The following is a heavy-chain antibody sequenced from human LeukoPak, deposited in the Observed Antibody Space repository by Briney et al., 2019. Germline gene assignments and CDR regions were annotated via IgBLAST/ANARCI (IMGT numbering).Heavy chain of an antibody. CDR2: ISGSGGST. Sequence: GGSLRLSCAASGLTFSSYAMSWVRQAPGKGLEWVSAISGSGGSTYYADSVKGRFTISRDNSNNTLYLQMNSLRAEDTAVYYCAKDLPDYDILTGYYSYDAFDIWGRGTMVTVSS. D-gene: IGHD3-9*01. J-gene: IGHJ3*02. CDR3: AKDLPDYDILTGYYSYDAFDI. V-gene: IGHV3-23*01. CDR1: GLTFSSYA.